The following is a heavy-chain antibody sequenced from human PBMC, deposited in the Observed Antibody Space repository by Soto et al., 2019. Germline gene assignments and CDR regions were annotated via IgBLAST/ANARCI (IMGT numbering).Heavy chain of an antibody. J-gene: IGHJ2*01. V-gene: IGHV3-11*01. CDR2: ISSSGSTI. Sequence: QVQLVESGGGLVKPGGSLRLSCAASGFTFSDYYMSWIRQAPGKGLEWVSYISSSGSTIYYADSVKGRFTSSRDNAKNSLHLQMNSLRAEDTAVYYCARVKPIGYSYGWYFDLWGRGTLVTVSS. CDR1: GFTFSDYY. CDR3: ARVKPIGYSYGWYFDL. D-gene: IGHD5-18*01.